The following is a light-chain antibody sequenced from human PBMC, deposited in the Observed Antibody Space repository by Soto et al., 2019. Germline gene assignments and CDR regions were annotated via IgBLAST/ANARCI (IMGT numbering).Light chain of an antibody. V-gene: IGLV2-8*01. J-gene: IGLJ3*02. CDR3: SSYAGSKNPWV. Sequence: QSALTQPPSASGSPGQSVTISCTGTSSDVGAYNYVCWYQQHPGKAPKLIISEVTKRPSGVPDRFSGSKSGNTASLTVTGLQAEDEADYYCSSYAGSKNPWVFGGGTKVTVL. CDR2: EVT. CDR1: SSDVGAYNY.